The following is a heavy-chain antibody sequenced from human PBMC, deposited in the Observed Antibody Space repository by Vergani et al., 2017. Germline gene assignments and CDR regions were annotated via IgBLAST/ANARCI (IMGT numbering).Heavy chain of an antibody. D-gene: IGHD3-3*01. CDR2: ISGSGGST. J-gene: IGHJ3*02. CDR1: GFTFSSYA. Sequence: EVQLLESGGGLVQPGGSLRLSCAASGFTFSSYAMSWVRQAPGKGLEWVSAISGSGGSTYYADSVKGRFTISRDNTKNTLYLQMNSLRAEDTAVYYCAKTDSPYYDFWSGYSGAFDIWGQGTMVIVSS. V-gene: IGHV3-23*01. CDR3: AKTDSPYYDFWSGYSGAFDI.